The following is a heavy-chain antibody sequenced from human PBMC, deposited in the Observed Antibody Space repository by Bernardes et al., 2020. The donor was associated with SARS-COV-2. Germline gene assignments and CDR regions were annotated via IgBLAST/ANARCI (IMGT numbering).Heavy chain of an antibody. J-gene: IGHJ5*01. V-gene: IGHV3-23*01. CDR1: GFTFSSYA. CDR3: AKSSVRGYSPPHWFDP. CDR2: ISGSGGST. D-gene: IGHD3-10*01. Sequence: GGSLRLSCAASGFTFSSYAMSWVRQAPGKGLEWVSAISGSGGSTYYADSVKGRFTISRDNSKNTLYLQMNSLRAEDTAVYYCAKSSVRGYSPPHWFDPWGQGTTVTVSS.